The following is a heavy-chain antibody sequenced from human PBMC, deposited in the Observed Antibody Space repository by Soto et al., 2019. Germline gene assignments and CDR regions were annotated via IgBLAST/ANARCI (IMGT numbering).Heavy chain of an antibody. D-gene: IGHD1-26*01. CDR1: GGSVSSGSYY. Sequence: SETLSLTCTVSGGSVSSGSYYWSWIRQPPGKGLEWIGYIYYSGSTNYNPSLKSRVTISVDTSKNQFSLKLSSVTAADTALYYCARDRSTRVGATARSYYYDSMDVWGQGTTVTVSS. CDR3: ARDRSTRVGATARSYYYDSMDV. V-gene: IGHV4-61*01. CDR2: IYYSGST. J-gene: IGHJ6*02.